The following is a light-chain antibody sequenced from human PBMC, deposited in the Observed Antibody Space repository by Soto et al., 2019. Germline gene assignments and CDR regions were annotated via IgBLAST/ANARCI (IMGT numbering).Light chain of an antibody. J-gene: IGKJ1*01. CDR3: QQYGSSPRT. Sequence: EIVLPQSPGTLSLSPGERATLSCRASQSVSSSYLAWYQQKPGQAPRLLIYGASSRATGIPDRFSGSGSGTDVTLTISRLEPEDFAMYYCQQYGSSPRTFGQGTNVEIK. CDR2: GAS. V-gene: IGKV3-20*01. CDR1: QSVSSSY.